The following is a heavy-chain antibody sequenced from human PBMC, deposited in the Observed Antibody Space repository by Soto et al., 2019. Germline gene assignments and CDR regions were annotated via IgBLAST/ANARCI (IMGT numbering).Heavy chain of an antibody. V-gene: IGHV3-33*01. Sequence: QVQLVESGGGVVQPGRSLRLSCAASGFTFSSYGMHWVRQAPGKGLEWVAVIWYDGSNKYYADSVKGRFTISRDNSKNTLYLQMSSLRAEDTAVYYCARELWFGELLYYFDYWGQGTLVTVSS. D-gene: IGHD3-10*01. CDR1: GFTFSSYG. J-gene: IGHJ4*02. CDR3: ARELWFGELLYYFDY. CDR2: IWYDGSNK.